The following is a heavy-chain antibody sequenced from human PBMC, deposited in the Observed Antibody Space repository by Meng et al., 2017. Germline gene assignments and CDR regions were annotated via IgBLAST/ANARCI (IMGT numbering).Heavy chain of an antibody. Sequence: SETLSLTCTASGGSISSYYWSWIRQPAGKGLEWIGRIYTSGSTNYNPSLKSRVTMSVDTSKNQFSLKLSSVTAADTAVYYCARATGSSGWYVHWFDPWGQGTLVTVSS. V-gene: IGHV4-4*07. J-gene: IGHJ5*02. CDR2: IYTSGST. D-gene: IGHD6-19*01. CDR3: ARATGSSGWYVHWFDP. CDR1: GGSISSYY.